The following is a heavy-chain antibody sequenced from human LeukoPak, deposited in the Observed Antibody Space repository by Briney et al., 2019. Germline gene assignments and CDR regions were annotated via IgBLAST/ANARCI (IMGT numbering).Heavy chain of an antibody. CDR3: ARGRSNYRY. D-gene: IGHD1-26*01. CDR2: IYYSGSV. CDR1: GDSISSSSYY. Sequence: PSETLSLTCTVSGDSISSSSYYWGWIRQPPGKGLEWVASIYYSGSVYYNPSLKSRVTISVDTSKNQFSLRLSSVTAADTAVYYCARGRSNYRYWGQGTLVTVSS. V-gene: IGHV4-39*07. J-gene: IGHJ4*02.